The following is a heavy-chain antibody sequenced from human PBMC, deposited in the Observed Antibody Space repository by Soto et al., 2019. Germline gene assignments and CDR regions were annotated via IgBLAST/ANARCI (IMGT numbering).Heavy chain of an antibody. CDR1: GYSFTDHY. V-gene: IGHV1-2*02. CDR2: INPNSGGT. D-gene: IGHD2-2*02. J-gene: IGHJ2*01. Sequence: QVQLAQSGAEVKEPGASVKVSCKASGYSFTDHYMHWVRQAPGQGLEWMGWINPNSGGTKSAQQFQGRVTMTRDTSVSTAYMEVNRLTFDDTAVYYCARGKEIPDYWNFDLWGRGSLVTVSS. CDR3: ARGKEIPDYWNFDL.